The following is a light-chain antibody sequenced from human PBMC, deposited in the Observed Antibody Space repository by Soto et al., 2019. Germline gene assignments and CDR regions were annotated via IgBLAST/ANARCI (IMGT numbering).Light chain of an antibody. CDR3: QQRSNWPVS. CDR1: QSVSSY. V-gene: IGKV3-11*01. Sequence: EIVLTQSPATLSLSPGERATLSCSANQSVSSYLAWSQQKPGQAPRLLIYDASNRATGITARFSGSGSGADFTLTISSLEPEDFAVYYCQQRSNWPVSFGNGTRLEIK. CDR2: DAS. J-gene: IGKJ5*01.